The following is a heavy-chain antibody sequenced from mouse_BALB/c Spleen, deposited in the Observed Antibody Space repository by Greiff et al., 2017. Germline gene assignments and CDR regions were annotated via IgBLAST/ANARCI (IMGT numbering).Heavy chain of an antibody. CDR2: IWGDGCT. Sequence: QVQLQQSGPGLVAPSQSLSITCTVSGFSLTSYGVSWVRQPPGKGLEWLGVIWGDGCTNYHSALISRLSISKDNSKSQVFLKLNSLRTDDTATYYCAKQEDYLYFDYWGQGTTLTVSS. V-gene: IGHV2-3*01. CDR1: GFSLTSYG. J-gene: IGHJ2*01. CDR3: AKQEDYLYFDY. D-gene: IGHD2-4*01.